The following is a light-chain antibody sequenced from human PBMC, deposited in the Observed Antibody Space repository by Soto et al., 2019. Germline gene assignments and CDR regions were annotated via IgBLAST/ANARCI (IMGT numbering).Light chain of an antibody. CDR1: QSVGSN. J-gene: IGKJ1*01. V-gene: IGKV3-15*01. CDR3: QQYNNWLPLT. Sequence: EKVMTQSPVTLSVSPGESATLSCRASQSVGSNLAWYQQKPGQAPRLLIYGASTRATGIPARFSGSGSGTEFTLTISSLQSDDTAVYYCQQYNNWLPLTFGQGTKVEI. CDR2: GAS.